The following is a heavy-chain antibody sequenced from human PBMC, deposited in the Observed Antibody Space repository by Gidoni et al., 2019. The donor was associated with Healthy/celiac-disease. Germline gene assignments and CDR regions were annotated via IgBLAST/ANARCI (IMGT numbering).Heavy chain of an antibody. CDR3: ARGAVYFQYGMDV. D-gene: IGHD2-8*01. V-gene: IGHV3-64*01. J-gene: IGHJ6*02. Sequence: HWVRQAPGKGLEYVSAISSNGGSTYYANSVKGRFTISRDNSKNTLYLQMGSLRAEDMAVYYCARGAVYFQYGMDVWGQGTTVTVSS. CDR2: ISSNGGST.